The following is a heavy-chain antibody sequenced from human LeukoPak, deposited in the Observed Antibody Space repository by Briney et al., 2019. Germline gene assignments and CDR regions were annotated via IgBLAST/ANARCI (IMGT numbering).Heavy chain of an antibody. J-gene: IGHJ4*02. V-gene: IGHV3-23*01. CDR3: AKVPSRLLWFGESPSI. Sequence: GGSLRLSCAASGFTFRIYGMSWVRQAPGRGLEWVSSIIATGINTYYADSVKGGFTISRDNSNNTLFLQMNSLRAEDTAVYYCAKVPSRLLWFGESPSIWGQGTLVTVSS. CDR1: GFTFRIYG. D-gene: IGHD3-10*01. CDR2: IIATGINT.